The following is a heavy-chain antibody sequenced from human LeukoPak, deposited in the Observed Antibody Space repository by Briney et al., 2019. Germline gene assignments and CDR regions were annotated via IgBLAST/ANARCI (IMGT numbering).Heavy chain of an antibody. D-gene: IGHD6-13*01. Sequence: GASVKVSCKASGYTFTGYYMHWVRQMPGKGLEWMGIIYPGDSDTRYSPSFQGQVTISADKSISTAYLQWSSLKASDTAMYYCARQRIATAGLDYWGQGILVTASS. CDR3: ARQRIATAGLDY. V-gene: IGHV5-51*01. J-gene: IGHJ4*02. CDR2: IYPGDSDT. CDR1: GYTFTGYY.